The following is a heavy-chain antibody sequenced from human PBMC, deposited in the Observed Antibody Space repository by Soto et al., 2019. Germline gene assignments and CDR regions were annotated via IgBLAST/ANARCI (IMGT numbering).Heavy chain of an antibody. CDR1: GFTFSSYS. CDR2: ISSSSSYI. Sequence: EVQLVEPGGGLVKPGGSLRLSCAASGFTFSSYSMNWVRQAPGKGLEWVSSISSSSSYIYYAVSVKGRFTISRDNAKNSLYLQMNRLSAEDTAVYYCARDLLSNIVVVTATFNWFDPWGQGTLVTVSS. CDR3: ARDLLSNIVVVTATFNWFDP. V-gene: IGHV3-21*01. D-gene: IGHD2-21*02. J-gene: IGHJ5*02.